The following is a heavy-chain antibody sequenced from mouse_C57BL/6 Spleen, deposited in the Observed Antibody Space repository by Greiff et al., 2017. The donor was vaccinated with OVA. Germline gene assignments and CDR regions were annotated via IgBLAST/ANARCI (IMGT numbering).Heavy chain of an antibody. CDR1: GFSLTSYG. CDR2: IWSGGST. Sequence: VMLVESGPGLVQPSQSLSITCTVSGFSLTSYGVHWVRQSPGKGLEWLGVIWSGGSTDYNAAFISRLSISTDNSKSQVFFKMNSLQADDTAIYYCARDYGSSLYAMDYWGQGTSVTVSS. J-gene: IGHJ4*01. CDR3: ARDYGSSLYAMDY. V-gene: IGHV2-2*01. D-gene: IGHD1-1*01.